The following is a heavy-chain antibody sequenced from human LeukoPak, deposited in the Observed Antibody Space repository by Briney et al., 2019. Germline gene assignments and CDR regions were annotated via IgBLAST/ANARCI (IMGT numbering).Heavy chain of an antibody. CDR2: IYYSGST. Sequence: SETLYLTCNVSGGSISSYYWSWIRQPPGQGLEWIGYIYYSGSTNYNPSLKSRVTISVDTSKNQLSLKLSSVTAADTAVYYCARVELGAFDIWGQGTMVTVSS. CDR1: GGSISSYY. D-gene: IGHD1-1*01. CDR3: ARVELGAFDI. V-gene: IGHV4-59*01. J-gene: IGHJ3*02.